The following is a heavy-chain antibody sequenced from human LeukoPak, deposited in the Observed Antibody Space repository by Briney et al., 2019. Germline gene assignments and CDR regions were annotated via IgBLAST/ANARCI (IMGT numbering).Heavy chain of an antibody. CDR3: ARDHSYYFGSQTSTLDV. V-gene: IGHV4-4*02. D-gene: IGHD3-10*01. Sequence: SETLSLTCAVSGGSISSNNWWGWVRQPPGKGLEWIGEIYHSGSPNYNPSLKSRVTISVDKSRNHFSLNLSSVTAADTAVYYCARDHSYYFGSQTSTLDVWGQGTAVTVSS. J-gene: IGHJ6*02. CDR2: IYHSGSP. CDR1: GGSISSNNW.